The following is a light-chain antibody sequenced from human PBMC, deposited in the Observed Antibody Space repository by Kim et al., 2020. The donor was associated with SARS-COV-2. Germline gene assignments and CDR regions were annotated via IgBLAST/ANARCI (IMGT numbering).Light chain of an antibody. CDR1: QGISSF. J-gene: IGKJ2*01. CDR3: QQHESFPYT. Sequence: SASVGGRATITCRARQGISSFLAWFQQKPGKVPKRLIYGASSLQSGVPSRLSGSGYGTEFTLTISSVQPEDFATYYCQQHESFPYTFGQGTKLEI. V-gene: IGKV1-17*03. CDR2: GAS.